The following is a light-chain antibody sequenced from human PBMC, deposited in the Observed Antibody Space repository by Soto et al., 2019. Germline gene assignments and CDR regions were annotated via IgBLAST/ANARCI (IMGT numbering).Light chain of an antibody. CDR3: QHSNNYPWN. V-gene: IGKV1-5*03. Sequence: DIQMTQSPSTLSASVGDRVTITCRASQYIHNYLAWYQKKPGEAPKLLIYEAANLERGVPSRFSVSGTGTDFTLTITSLQTDDFANSYDQHSNNYPWNFGQGTRVEI. J-gene: IGKJ1*01. CDR1: QYIHNY. CDR2: EAA.